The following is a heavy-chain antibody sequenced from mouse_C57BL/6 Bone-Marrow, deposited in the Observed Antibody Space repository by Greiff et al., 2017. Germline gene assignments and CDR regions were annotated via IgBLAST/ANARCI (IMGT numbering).Heavy chain of an antibody. J-gene: IGHJ3*01. V-gene: IGHV1-62-2*01. Sequence: VQLQQSGAELVKPGASVKLSCKASGYTFTEYTIHWVKQRSGQGLGWIGWFYPGSGSIKYNEKFKEKATLTADKSSRTVYMELSRLTSEDSAVYFCARHEGWAPFAYWGQGTLVTVSA. CDR1: GYTFTEYT. CDR2: FYPGSGSI. D-gene: IGHD4-1*01. CDR3: ARHEGWAPFAY.